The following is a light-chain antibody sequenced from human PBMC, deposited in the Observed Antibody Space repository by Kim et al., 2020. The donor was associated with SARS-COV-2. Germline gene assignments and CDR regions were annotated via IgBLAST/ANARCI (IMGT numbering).Light chain of an antibody. V-gene: IGKV3-15*01. J-gene: IGKJ2*01. Sequence: VSPGERATRSCRASQSVSSKVAWYQQKPGEAPRLLIYGASTRVTGIPARFSGSGSGTEFTLTISSLQSEDFAVYYCQQYNNWPPYTFGQGTKLE. CDR1: QSVSSK. CDR2: GAS. CDR3: QQYNNWPPYT.